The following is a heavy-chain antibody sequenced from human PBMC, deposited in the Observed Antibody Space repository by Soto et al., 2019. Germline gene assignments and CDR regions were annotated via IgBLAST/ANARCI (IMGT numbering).Heavy chain of an antibody. V-gene: IGHV4-31*03. CDR1: GESISSGGYY. CDR3: ARASSSSSAADY. J-gene: IGHJ4*02. CDR2: IYDSESA. D-gene: IGHD6-6*01. Sequence: QVQLQESGPGLVKPSQTLYLTCSVSGESISSGGYYWSWIRQHPGKGLEWIGYIYDSESAYYNPSLKSRVTISMDTSKKPFAMRLSSVTAADTAVYYCARASSSSSAADYWGQGTLATVSS.